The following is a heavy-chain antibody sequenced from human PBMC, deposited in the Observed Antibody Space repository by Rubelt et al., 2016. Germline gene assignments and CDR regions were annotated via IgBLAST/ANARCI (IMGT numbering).Heavy chain of an antibody. D-gene: IGHD3-22*01. Sequence: TGRFTISRDNSKNTLYLQMNSLRAEDTAVYYCARDYYDSSGYYGPDYYYGMDVWGQGTTVTVSS. J-gene: IGHJ6*02. V-gene: IGHV3-30*07. CDR3: ARDYYDSSGYYGPDYYYGMDV.